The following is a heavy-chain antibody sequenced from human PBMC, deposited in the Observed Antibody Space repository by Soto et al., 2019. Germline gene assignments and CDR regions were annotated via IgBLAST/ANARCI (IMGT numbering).Heavy chain of an antibody. CDR1: GFPFSSYG. CDR3: AGGQYYFDY. CDR2: ISYDGSKK. Sequence: QVQLVESGGGVVQPGRSLRLSCAASGFPFSSYGMHWVRQAPGKGLDWVALISYDGSKKYYADSVKGRFTISRDNSKQTLYLQMSSLRAEDTAVHYCAGGQYYFDYCGQGTLVSVSS. V-gene: IGHV3-30*03. D-gene: IGHD2-15*01. J-gene: IGHJ4*02.